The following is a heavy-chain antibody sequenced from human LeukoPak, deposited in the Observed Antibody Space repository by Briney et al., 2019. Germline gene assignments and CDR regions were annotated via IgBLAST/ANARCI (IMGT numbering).Heavy chain of an antibody. J-gene: IGHJ5*02. CDR1: GGTFSSYA. CDR2: ISSSSSYI. V-gene: IGHV3-21*01. Sequence: SCKASGGTFSSYAISWVRQAPGKGLEWVSSISSSSSYIYYADSVKGRFTISRDNSKNTLYLQMNSLRAEDTAVYYCAKAGYSYGYNWFDPWGQGTLVTVSS. CDR3: AKAGYSYGYNWFDP. D-gene: IGHD5-18*01.